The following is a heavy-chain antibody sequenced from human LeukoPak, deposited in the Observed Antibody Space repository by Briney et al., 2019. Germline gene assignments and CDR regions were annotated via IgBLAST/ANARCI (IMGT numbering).Heavy chain of an antibody. CDR3: ARDPPRRDGYNYFDY. CDR1: GGTFSSYA. J-gene: IGHJ4*02. V-gene: IGHV1-69*04. D-gene: IGHD5-24*01. Sequence: VKVSCKASGGTFSSYAISWVRQAPGQGLEWMGRIIPILGIANYAQKFQGRVTITADKSTSTAYMELSSLRSEDTAVYYCARDPPRRDGYNYFDYWGQGTLVTVSS. CDR2: IIPILGIA.